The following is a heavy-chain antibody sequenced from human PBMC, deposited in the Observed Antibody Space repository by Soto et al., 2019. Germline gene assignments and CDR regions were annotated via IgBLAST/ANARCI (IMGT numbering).Heavy chain of an antibody. J-gene: IGHJ4*02. CDR2: IYHSGST. D-gene: IGHD3-10*01. CDR3: ASKVEGFGELLAGEYYFDY. V-gene: IGHV4-4*02. Sequence: QVQLQESGPGLVKPSGTLSLTCAVSSGSISSSNWWSWVRQPPGKGLEWIGEIYHSGSTNYNPSLQSRVTISVDKSKNQFSLKLSSVTAADTAVYYCASKVEGFGELLAGEYYFDYWGQGTLVTVSS. CDR1: SGSISSSNW.